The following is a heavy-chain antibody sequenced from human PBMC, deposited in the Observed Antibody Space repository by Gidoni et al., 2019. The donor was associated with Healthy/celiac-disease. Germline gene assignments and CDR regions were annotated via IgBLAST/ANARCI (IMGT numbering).Heavy chain of an antibody. Sequence: SIYYSGSTYYNPSLKSRVTISVDTSKNQFSLKLSSVTAADTAVYYCARHYYGRVDYWGQGTLVTVSS. CDR2: IYYSGST. D-gene: IGHD3-10*01. J-gene: IGHJ4*02. CDR3: ARHYYGRVDY. V-gene: IGHV4-39*01.